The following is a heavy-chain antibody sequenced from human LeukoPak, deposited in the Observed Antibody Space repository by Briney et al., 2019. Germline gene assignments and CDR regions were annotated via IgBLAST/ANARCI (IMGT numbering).Heavy chain of an antibody. CDR1: GYTFTGYY. CDR3: ARAYCSTTTCPRGYYHYSVDV. J-gene: IGHJ6*03. D-gene: IGHD2-2*01. V-gene: IGHV1-2*04. CDR2: INPNSGGT. Sequence: ASVKVSCKASGYTFTGYYMHWVRQAPGRGLEWMGWINPNSGGTNYAQKFQGWVTMTRDTSISTAYMDLSRLTSDDTAVYYCARAYCSTTTCPRGYYHYSVDVWGKGTTVTVSS.